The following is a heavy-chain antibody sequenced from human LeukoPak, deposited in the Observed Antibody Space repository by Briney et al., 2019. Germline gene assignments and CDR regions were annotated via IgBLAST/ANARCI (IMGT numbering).Heavy chain of an antibody. Sequence: PSETLSLTCTVSGGSISSYYWSWIRQPPGKGLEWIGYIYYSGSTNYNPSLKSRVTISVDTSKNQFSLKLSSVTAADTAVYYCAKDEEEYDTSGYYHIDYWGQGTLVTVSS. D-gene: IGHD3-22*01. V-gene: IGHV4-59*01. CDR1: GGSISSYY. CDR3: AKDEEEYDTSGYYHIDY. J-gene: IGHJ4*02. CDR2: IYYSGST.